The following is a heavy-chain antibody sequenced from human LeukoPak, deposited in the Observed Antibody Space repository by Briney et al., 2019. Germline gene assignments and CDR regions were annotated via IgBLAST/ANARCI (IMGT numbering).Heavy chain of an antibody. CDR1: GFTFSSYL. J-gene: IGHJ6*02. CDR2: IIQDGSEK. D-gene: IGHD2-15*01. V-gene: IGHV3-7*05. Sequence: GGPLRLSRAASGFTFSSYLMGWVREAPGKGLEWVAIIIQDGSEKYYLDSVKGRFTISRDNAKTSLYLQMNSLRVEDTAVYYCARLGYPSGMDVWGQGTTVTVSS. CDR3: ARLGYPSGMDV.